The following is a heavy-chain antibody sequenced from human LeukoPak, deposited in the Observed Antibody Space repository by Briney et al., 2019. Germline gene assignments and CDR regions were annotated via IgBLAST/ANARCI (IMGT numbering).Heavy chain of an antibody. D-gene: IGHD2-15*01. J-gene: IGHJ4*02. Sequence: SETLSLTCTVSGGSISSGGYYWSWIRQLPGKGLEWIGYIYYSGSTYYNPSLKSRVTISVDTSKNQFSLKLSSVTAADTAVYYCAPLGYCSGDDCHRPYWGQGALVTVSS. CDR2: IYYSGST. CDR1: GGSISSGGYY. CDR3: APLGYCSGDDCHRPY. V-gene: IGHV4-31*03.